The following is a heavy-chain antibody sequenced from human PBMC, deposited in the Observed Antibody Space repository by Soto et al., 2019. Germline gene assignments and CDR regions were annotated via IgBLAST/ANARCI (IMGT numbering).Heavy chain of an antibody. D-gene: IGHD1-26*01. J-gene: IGHJ4*02. CDR2: ISVSGGGT. CDR3: AKSGGASPYYFDY. V-gene: IGHV3-23*01. CDR1: AFTFNTYA. Sequence: EVQLLESGGGLVQPGGSLRLSCAASAFTFNTYAMGWVRQAPGKGLEWVSAISVSGGGTYYADSVKGRFTISRDTSKNPMSLQMNSLRADDTAVYYGAKSGGASPYYFDYWGRGTLVTVSS.